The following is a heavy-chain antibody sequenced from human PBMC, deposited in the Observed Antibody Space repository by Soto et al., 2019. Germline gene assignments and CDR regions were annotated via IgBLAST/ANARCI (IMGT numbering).Heavy chain of an antibody. D-gene: IGHD1-26*01. CDR3: AREGVGATRGY. J-gene: IGHJ4*02. Sequence: QVQLQESGPGLVKPSQTLSLTCTVSGGSISSGGYYWSWLRQHPGKGLEWIGYIYYSGSTYYNPSLKRRVTISVDTSKNQFSLKLSSVTAADTAVYYCAREGVGATRGYWGQGTLVTVSS. CDR2: IYYSGST. V-gene: IGHV4-31*03. CDR1: GGSISSGGYY.